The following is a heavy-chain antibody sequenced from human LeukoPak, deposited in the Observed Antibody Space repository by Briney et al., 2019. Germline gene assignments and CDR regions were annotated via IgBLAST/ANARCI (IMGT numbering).Heavy chain of an antibody. Sequence: TSETLSLTCTVSGGSISSYYWSWIRQPPGKGLEWIGYIYYSGSTNYNPSLKSRVTISVDTSKNQFSLKLSSVTAADTAVYYCARTYRYGYYYYYYYYMDVWGKGTTVTVSS. CDR2: IYYSGST. CDR3: ARTYRYGYYYYYYYYMDV. CDR1: GGSISSYY. V-gene: IGHV4-59*12. J-gene: IGHJ6*03. D-gene: IGHD5-24*01.